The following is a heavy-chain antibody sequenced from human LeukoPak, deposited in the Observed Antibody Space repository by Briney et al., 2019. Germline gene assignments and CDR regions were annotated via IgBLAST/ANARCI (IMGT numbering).Heavy chain of an antibody. V-gene: IGHV4-59*01. CDR2: IYYSGST. D-gene: IGHD7-27*01. CDR3: ASVNGDDAFDT. CDR1: GGSISSYY. J-gene: IGHJ3*02. Sequence: SETLSLTCTVSGGSISSYYWSWIRQPPGKGLEWIGYIYYSGSTNYNPSLKSRVTISVDTSKNQFSLKLSSVTAADTAVYYCASVNGDDAFDTWGQGTMVTVSS.